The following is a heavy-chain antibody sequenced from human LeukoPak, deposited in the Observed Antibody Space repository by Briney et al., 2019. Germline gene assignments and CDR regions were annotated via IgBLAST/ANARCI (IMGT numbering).Heavy chain of an antibody. D-gene: IGHD2-15*01. CDR2: INHSGST. CDR3: ARGSRYCSGGSCYAGIVDY. CDR1: GGSISSSSYY. J-gene: IGHJ4*02. V-gene: IGHV4-39*07. Sequence: SETLSLTCTVSGGSISSSSYYWSWIRQPPGKGLEWIGEINHSGSTNYNPSLKSRVTISVDTSKNQFSLKLSSVTAADTAVYYCARGSRYCSGGSCYAGIVDYWGQGTLVTVSS.